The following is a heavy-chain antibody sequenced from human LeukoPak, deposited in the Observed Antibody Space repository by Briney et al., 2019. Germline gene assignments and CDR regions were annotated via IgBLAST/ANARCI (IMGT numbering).Heavy chain of an antibody. D-gene: IGHD5-12*01. CDR2: ITSSSSYA. J-gene: IGHJ6*03. V-gene: IGHV3-21*01. CDR1: GFTFSTYN. CDR3: ARDPYSGHYGNDYYYYMDV. Sequence: PGGSLRFSCEASGFTFSTYNMNWVRQAPGKRLEWVSSITSSSSYAFYADSVKGRFTISRDNAKSSLYLQMNNLRAEDTAVYYCARDPYSGHYGNDYYYYMDVWGKGTTVTISS.